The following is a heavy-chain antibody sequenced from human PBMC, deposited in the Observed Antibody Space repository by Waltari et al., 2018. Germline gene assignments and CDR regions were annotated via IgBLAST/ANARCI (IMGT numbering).Heavy chain of an antibody. CDR1: GGSINSGNYY. CDR3: ARASVGGTYWGGAFDI. D-gene: IGHD1-26*01. CDR2: IYYTGSS. Sequence: QVQLQESGPGLVKPSQTLSLTCTVSGGSINSGNYYWSWIRQPPGKGLEWIGYIYYTGSSYYNPSLKSRVTISVDTSKNQFSLKLSSVTAADTAMYYCARASVGGTYWGGAFDIWGQGTMVTVSS. V-gene: IGHV4-30-4*08. J-gene: IGHJ3*02.